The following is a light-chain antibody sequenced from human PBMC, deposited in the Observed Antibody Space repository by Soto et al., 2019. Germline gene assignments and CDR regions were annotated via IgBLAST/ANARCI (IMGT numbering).Light chain of an antibody. V-gene: IGKV3-15*01. CDR3: QQYVNLPQT. CDR1: QSVRTN. CDR2: GAS. J-gene: IGKJ1*01. Sequence: EIVMTKSPATLSVSPGERATLSCRASQSVRTNLAWYQKKLGQAPRLVIYGASTRATGIPARFSGSGSGTDFTLTSSNLQSEELAVHDWQQYVNLPQTFGQGTKVEIK.